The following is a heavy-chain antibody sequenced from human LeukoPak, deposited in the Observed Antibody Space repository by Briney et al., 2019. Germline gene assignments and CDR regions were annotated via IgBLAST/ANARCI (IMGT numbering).Heavy chain of an antibody. CDR1: GYTFTTYA. J-gene: IGHJ5*02. Sequence: ASVKVSCKASGYTFTTYAMHWVRQAPGQRLEWMGWINTGNGNTKYSQKFQGRVTVTRDTSASTAYMELSSLRSEDTAVYYCARCGYSDGWSCDHWGQGTLVTVSS. CDR3: ARCGYSDGWSCDH. V-gene: IGHV1-3*04. D-gene: IGHD5-18*01. CDR2: INTGNGNT.